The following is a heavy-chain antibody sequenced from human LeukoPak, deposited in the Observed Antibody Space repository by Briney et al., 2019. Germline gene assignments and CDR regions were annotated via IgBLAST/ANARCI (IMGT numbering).Heavy chain of an antibody. V-gene: IGHV1-18*01. CDR2: ISAYNGNT. J-gene: IGHJ5*02. D-gene: IGHD1-26*01. CDR1: GYTFTSYG. CDR3: ARRSGSYYGTDNWFDP. Sequence: GASVKVSCKASGYTFTSYGISWVRQAPGQGLEWVGWISAYNGNTNYAQKLQGRVTMTTDTSTSTAYMELRSLRSDDTAVYYCARRSGSYYGTDNWFDPWGQGTLVTVSS.